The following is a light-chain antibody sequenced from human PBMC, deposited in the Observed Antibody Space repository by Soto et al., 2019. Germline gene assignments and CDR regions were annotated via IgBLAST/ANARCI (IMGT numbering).Light chain of an antibody. CDR2: EGT. V-gene: IGLV2-23*01. CDR1: TSFVGTYNF. CDR3: CSDVGASIYV. J-gene: IGLJ1*01. Sequence: QSVLTQPASVSGSAGQSITISCTGTTSFVGTYNFVSWYQQHPGKAPQGLIYEGTKRPSGVSNSFSGSTSGSTASLTLSGLQTEDEADYYCCSDVGASIYVFGTGTKGTVL.